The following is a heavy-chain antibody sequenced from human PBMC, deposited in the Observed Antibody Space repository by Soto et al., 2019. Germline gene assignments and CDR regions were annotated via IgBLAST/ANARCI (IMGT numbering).Heavy chain of an antibody. CDR3: AKDRGPYYDTSGYRGYFDY. D-gene: IGHD3-22*01. V-gene: IGHV1-69*01. CDR2: IIPIFGTA. Sequence: QVQLVQSGAEVKKPGSSVKVSCKAFGGTFNSYAITWVRQAPGQGLEWLGGIIPIFGTANYAQKFQGRVMITADASTSTAYMELSSLRSEDTAVYYCAKDRGPYYDTSGYRGYFDYWGQGTLVTVSS. CDR1: GGTFNSYA. J-gene: IGHJ4*02.